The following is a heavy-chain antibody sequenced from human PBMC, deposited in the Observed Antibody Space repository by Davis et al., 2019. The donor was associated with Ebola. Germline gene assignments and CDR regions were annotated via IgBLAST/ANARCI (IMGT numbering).Heavy chain of an antibody. CDR3: ARGTQGTGTTADY. V-gene: IGHV3-48*03. Sequence: GESLKISCAASGFTFSSYDMNWVRQAPGKGLEWVSYISSSGSTIYYADSVKGRFTISRDNAKNSLYLQMNSLRAEDTAVYYCARGTQGTGTTADYWGQGTLVTVSS. CDR1: GFTFSSYD. D-gene: IGHD1-1*01. CDR2: ISSSGSTI. J-gene: IGHJ4*02.